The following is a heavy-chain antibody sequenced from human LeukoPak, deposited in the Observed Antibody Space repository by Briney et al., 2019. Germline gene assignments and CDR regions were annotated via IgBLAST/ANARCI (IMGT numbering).Heavy chain of an antibody. D-gene: IGHD6-13*01. V-gene: IGHV4-39*01. CDR3: ARLVDSSSWYYYYYMDV. Sequence: SETLSLTRTVSGGSISSSSYYWGWIRQPPGKGLEWIGSIYYSGSTYYNPSLKSRVTISVDTSKNQFSLKLSSVTAADTAVYYCARLVDSSSWYYYYYMDVWGKGTTVTVSS. CDR1: GGSISSSSYY. J-gene: IGHJ6*03. CDR2: IYYSGST.